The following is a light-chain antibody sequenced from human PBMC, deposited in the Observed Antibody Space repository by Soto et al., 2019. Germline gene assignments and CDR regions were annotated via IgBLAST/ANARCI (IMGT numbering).Light chain of an antibody. Sequence: EIVLRQSPGTLSLSPGERLTLSCRTSQSLSTRSLAWYQQKPGQAPSLLIYEASTRAPGTPDRFSGSGSGTDFTLTVSRLEPEDFAVYYCQQYGRSVGFGQGTKVDIK. CDR3: QQYGRSVG. CDR1: QSLSTRS. CDR2: EAS. V-gene: IGKV3-20*01. J-gene: IGKJ1*01.